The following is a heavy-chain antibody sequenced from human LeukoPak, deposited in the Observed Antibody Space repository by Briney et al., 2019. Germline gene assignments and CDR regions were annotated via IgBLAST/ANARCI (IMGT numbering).Heavy chain of an antibody. CDR2: INPNSGGT. Sequence: ASVKVSCKASGYTFTGYYMHWVRQAPGHGLEWMGWINPNSGGTNYAQKFQGRVTMTRDTSISTAYMELSRLRSDDTAVYYCARGPRGSPNWFDPWGQGTLVTVSS. D-gene: IGHD3-10*01. J-gene: IGHJ5*02. CDR3: ARGPRGSPNWFDP. CDR1: GYTFTGYY. V-gene: IGHV1-2*02.